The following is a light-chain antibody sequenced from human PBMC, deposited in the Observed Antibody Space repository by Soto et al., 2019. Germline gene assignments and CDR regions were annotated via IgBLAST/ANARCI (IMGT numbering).Light chain of an antibody. CDR3: QQYGTSVGGT. V-gene: IGKV3-20*01. Sequence: EIVLTQSPGTLSLSPGERATLSCRATQSVSSGHLAWYQQKPGLAPRLLIYDVSSRATAIPDRFRGSGSGRDLSRTISRLEPEELAVYYWQQYGTSVGGTFGRGNKVESK. J-gene: IGKJ4*01. CDR1: QSVSSGH. CDR2: DVS.